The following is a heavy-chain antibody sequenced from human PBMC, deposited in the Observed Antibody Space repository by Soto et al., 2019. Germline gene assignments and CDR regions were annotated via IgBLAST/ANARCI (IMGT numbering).Heavy chain of an antibody. Sequence: QVQLQESGPGLVKPSETLSLTCTVSGGSITNYYFSWFRQPPGKGLEWIGYIQYNGYSAYNLSLKRRVTLSMDTSKTQFSLMLEYVTATDTAVYYCARHGFGSLHGLVDVWGQGTTVIVSS. J-gene: IGHJ6*02. CDR1: GGSITNYY. D-gene: IGHD1-26*01. V-gene: IGHV4-59*08. CDR3: ARHGFGSLHGLVDV. CDR2: IQYNGYS.